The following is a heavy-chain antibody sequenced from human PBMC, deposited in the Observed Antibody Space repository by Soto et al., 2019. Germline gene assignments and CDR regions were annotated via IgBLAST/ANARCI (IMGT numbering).Heavy chain of an antibody. D-gene: IGHD2-2*02. CDR2: ISSSSSTI. CDR3: ARDQCSSTSCYTYYYYYGMDV. CDR1: GFTFSSYS. V-gene: IGHV3-48*02. Sequence: LRLSCAASGFTFSSYSMNWVRQAPGKGLEWVSYISSSSSTIYYADSVKGRFTISRDNAKNSLYLQMNSLRDEDTAVYYCARDQCSSTSCYTYYYYYGMDVWGQGTTVTVYS. J-gene: IGHJ6*02.